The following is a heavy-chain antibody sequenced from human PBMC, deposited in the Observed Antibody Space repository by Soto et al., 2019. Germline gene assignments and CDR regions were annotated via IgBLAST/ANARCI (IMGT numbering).Heavy chain of an antibody. CDR1: GFTFSSYA. Sequence: PGGSLRLSCAASGFTFSSYAMHWVRQAPGKGLEWVAVISYDGSNKYYADSVKGRFTISRDNSKNTLYLQMNSLRAEDTAVYYCARARETTGNDAEYFQHWGQGTLVTVPS. V-gene: IGHV3-30-3*01. J-gene: IGHJ1*01. D-gene: IGHD4-17*01. CDR2: ISYDGSNK. CDR3: ARARETTGNDAEYFQH.